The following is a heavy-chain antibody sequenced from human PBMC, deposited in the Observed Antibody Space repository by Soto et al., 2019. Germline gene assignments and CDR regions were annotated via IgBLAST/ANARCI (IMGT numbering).Heavy chain of an antibody. CDR2: IIPIHGTT. CDR1: GGSLTSYP. J-gene: IGHJ4*02. V-gene: IGHV1-69*01. CDR3: ARGWGLVS. D-gene: IGHD3-16*01. Sequence: QMEQSGAEVRKPGSSVKVSCKPSGGSLTSYPMAWVRQAPGQGFEWMGGIIPIHGTTEYAQTFQGRVTITADESTKRATLELTGLTSEDTAVYYCARGWGLVSWGQGTVVTVSA.